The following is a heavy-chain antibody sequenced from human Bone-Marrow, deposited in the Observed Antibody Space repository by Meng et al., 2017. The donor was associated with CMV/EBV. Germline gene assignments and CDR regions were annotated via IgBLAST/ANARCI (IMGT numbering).Heavy chain of an antibody. D-gene: IGHD2-2*01. V-gene: IGHV4-34*01. J-gene: IGHJ3*02. Sequence: GSLRLSCAVYGGSFSGYYWSWIRQPPGKGLEWIGEINHSGSTNYNPSLKSRVTISVDTSKNQFSLKLSSVTAVDTAVYYCARLSRNAFDIWGQGTMVTVSS. CDR2: INHSGST. CDR1: GGSFSGYY. CDR3: ARLSRNAFDI.